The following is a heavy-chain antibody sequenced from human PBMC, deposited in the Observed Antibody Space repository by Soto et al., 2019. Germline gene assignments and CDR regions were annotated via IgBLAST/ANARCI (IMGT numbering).Heavy chain of an antibody. CDR1: GGSISSSSYF. CDR2: IYYSGST. Sequence: QLQLQESGPGLVKPSETLSLTCTVSGGSISSSSYFWGWIRQPPGKGLEWIGSIYYSGSTYYNPSLKGRVTLSVNTSQNPFPLKLGSVTAADTGVYFCARHPSGFWFDPWGQGTLVTVSS. CDR3: ARHPSGFWFDP. D-gene: IGHD6-19*01. V-gene: IGHV4-39*01. J-gene: IGHJ5*02.